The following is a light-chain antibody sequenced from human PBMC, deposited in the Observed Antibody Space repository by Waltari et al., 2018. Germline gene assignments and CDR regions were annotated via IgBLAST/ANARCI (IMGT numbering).Light chain of an antibody. J-gene: IGKJ3*01. CDR1: QSIPRW. Sequence: DIQMTQSPSTLSASVGDRDTITCRASQSIPRWLAWYQQKPGKAPKRLIYKASILESGVPSRFSGGGSGTEFTLTISSLQPDDFATYYCQHYDSYSATFGRGTKIEIK. CDR2: KAS. CDR3: QHYDSYSAT. V-gene: IGKV1-5*03.